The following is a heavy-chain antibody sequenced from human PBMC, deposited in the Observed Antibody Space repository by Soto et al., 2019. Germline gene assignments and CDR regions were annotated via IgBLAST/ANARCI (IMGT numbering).Heavy chain of an antibody. J-gene: IGHJ4*02. CDR2: IYYSGST. Sequence: QVQLQESGPGLVKPSETLSLTCTVSGGSVSSGSYYWSWIRQPPGKGLEWIGYIYYSGSTNYNPSLKSRVTISVDTSKNQFSLKLSSVTAADTAVYYCARASLSGSYTPSSFDHWGQGTLVTVSS. V-gene: IGHV4-61*01. CDR1: GGSVSSGSYY. CDR3: ARASLSGSYTPSSFDH. D-gene: IGHD1-26*01.